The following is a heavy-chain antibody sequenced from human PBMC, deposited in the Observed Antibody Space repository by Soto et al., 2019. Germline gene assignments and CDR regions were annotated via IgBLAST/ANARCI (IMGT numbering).Heavy chain of an antibody. CDR2: ISSNGGST. CDR1: GFTFSSYA. J-gene: IGHJ3*02. CDR3: VKPLSWSPDAFDI. Sequence: PGGSLRLSCSASGFTFSSYAMHWVRQAPGKGLEYVSAISSNGGSTYYADSVKGRFTISRDNSKNTLYLQMSSLRAEDTAVYYCVKPLSWSPDAFDIWGQGTMVTVSS. V-gene: IGHV3-64D*06. D-gene: IGHD3-3*01.